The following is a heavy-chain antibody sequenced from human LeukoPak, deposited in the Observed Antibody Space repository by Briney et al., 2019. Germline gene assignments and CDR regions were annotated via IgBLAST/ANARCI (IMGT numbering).Heavy chain of an antibody. CDR2: ISACNGNT. CDR1: GYTFTSYG. J-gene: IGHJ5*02. Sequence: ASVKVSCKASGYTFTSYGISWVRQAPGQGLEWMGWISACNGNTNYAQKLQGRVTMTTDTSTSTAYMELRSLRSDDTAVYYCARDAQPAYYYDSSGYYLYNWFDPWGQGTLVTVSS. CDR3: ARDAQPAYYYDSSGYYLYNWFDP. D-gene: IGHD3-22*01. V-gene: IGHV1-18*01.